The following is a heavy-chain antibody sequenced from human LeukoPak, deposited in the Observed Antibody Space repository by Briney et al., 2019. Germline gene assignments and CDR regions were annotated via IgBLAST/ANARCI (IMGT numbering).Heavy chain of an antibody. CDR3: ARDQAAVEDFWFDP. Sequence: GASVKVSCKASGYTFSSYVMNWARQAPGQGLEWMGRINTNTGNPTYAQGFTGRFVFSLDTSVSTAYLQISSLKAEDTAVYYCARDQAAVEDFWFDPWGQGTLVIVSS. V-gene: IGHV7-4-1*02. D-gene: IGHD3-3*01. CDR2: INTNTGNP. J-gene: IGHJ5*02. CDR1: GYTFSSYV.